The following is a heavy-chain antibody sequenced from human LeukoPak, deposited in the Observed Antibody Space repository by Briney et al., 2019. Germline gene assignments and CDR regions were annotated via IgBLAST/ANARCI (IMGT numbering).Heavy chain of an antibody. J-gene: IGHJ4*02. D-gene: IGHD3-16*01. Sequence: SETLSLTCTVSGGSISSSSYYWGWIRQPPGKGLEWIGYIYYSGSTYYNPSLKSRVTISVDTSKNQFSLKLSSVTAADTAVYYCAREDRYGGDYFDYWGQGTLVTVSS. CDR3: AREDRYGGDYFDY. CDR2: IYYSGST. V-gene: IGHV4-30-4*08. CDR1: GGSISSSSYY.